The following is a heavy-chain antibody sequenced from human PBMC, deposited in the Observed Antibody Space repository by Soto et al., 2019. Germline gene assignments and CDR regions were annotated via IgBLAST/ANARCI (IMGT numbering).Heavy chain of an antibody. CDR1: GFTFSNAW. CDR2: IKSKTDGGTT. D-gene: IGHD7-27*01. V-gene: IGHV3-15*01. J-gene: IGHJ6*02. CDR3: TTDLLTGYYYYYGMDV. Sequence: PGGSLRLSCAASGFTFSNAWMSWVRQAPGKGLEWVGRIKSKTDGGTTDYAAPVKGRFTISRDDSKNTLYLQMNSLKTEDTAVYCCTTDLLTGYYYYYGMDVWGQGTTVTVSS.